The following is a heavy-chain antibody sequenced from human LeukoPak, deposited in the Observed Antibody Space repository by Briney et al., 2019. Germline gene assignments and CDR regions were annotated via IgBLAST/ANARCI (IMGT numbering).Heavy chain of an antibody. Sequence: APVKVSCKASGYTFTGYYMHWVRQAPGQGLEWMGWINPNSGGANYTRSFQGRVTMTRDTSISTAYMELSRLRSDDTAVYFCARGGHKNLDQLGRRGDYWGQGTLVTVSS. V-gene: IGHV1-2*02. CDR3: ARGGHKNLDQLGRRGDY. CDR2: INPNSGGA. J-gene: IGHJ4*02. D-gene: IGHD7-27*01. CDR1: GYTFTGYY.